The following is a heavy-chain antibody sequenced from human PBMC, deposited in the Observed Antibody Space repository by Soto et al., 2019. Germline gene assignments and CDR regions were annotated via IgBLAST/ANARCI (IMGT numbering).Heavy chain of an antibody. J-gene: IGHJ4*02. Sequence: GGSLRLSCAASGFTFSMYWMHWVRQSPGRGLVWISRIYNDGTYSDYADSVRGRFTISRDNVNDTLYLQMNNLRAEDSGLYYCTRGPRPISTGTGAYWGQGTQVTVSS. V-gene: IGHV3-74*01. CDR2: IYNDGTYS. D-gene: IGHD3-10*01. CDR1: GFTFSMYW. CDR3: TRGPRPISTGTGAY.